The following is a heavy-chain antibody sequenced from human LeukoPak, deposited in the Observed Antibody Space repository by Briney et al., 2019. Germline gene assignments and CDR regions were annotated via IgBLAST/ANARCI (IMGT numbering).Heavy chain of an antibody. Sequence: VSVKVSCKASGYTFTSYAMNWVRQAPGQGLEWMGWINTSTGNPTYAQGFTGRFVFSLDTSVSTAYLQISSLKAEDTAVYYCAREGSLRDIVATMDWFDPWGQGTLVTVSS. D-gene: IGHD5-12*01. V-gene: IGHV7-4-1*02. CDR2: INTSTGNP. CDR3: AREGSLRDIVATMDWFDP. J-gene: IGHJ5*02. CDR1: GYTFTSYA.